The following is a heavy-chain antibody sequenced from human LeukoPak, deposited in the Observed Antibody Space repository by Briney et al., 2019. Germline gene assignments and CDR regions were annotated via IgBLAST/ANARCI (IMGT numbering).Heavy chain of an antibody. CDR2: INWNGETT. Sequence: GGSLRLSCAASGFSFEDNGMTWVCQVPGKGLEWVSGINWNGETTGYVGSVKGRFTISRENAKNSLYLQMNSLRAEDTALYYCATHSYYYGSGSYPHYLDYWGQGTLVTVSS. J-gene: IGHJ4*02. V-gene: IGHV3-20*04. CDR1: GFSFEDNG. CDR3: ATHSYYYGSGSYPHYLDY. D-gene: IGHD3-10*01.